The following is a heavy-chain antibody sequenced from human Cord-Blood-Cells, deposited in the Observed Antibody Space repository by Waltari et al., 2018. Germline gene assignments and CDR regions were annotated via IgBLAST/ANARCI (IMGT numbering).Heavy chain of an antibody. CDR2: ISSSSSTI. CDR1: GFTFSSYI. V-gene: IGHV3-48*01. J-gene: IGHJ4*02. CDR3: ARDLSAVIAAAGEFDY. D-gene: IGHD6-13*01. Sequence: EVQLVESGGGLVQPGGSLRLSCAASGFTFSSYIMNWVRQAPGKGLEWVSYISSSSSTIYYADSVKGRFTISRDNAKNSLYLQMNSLRAEDTAVYYCARDLSAVIAAAGEFDYWGQGTLVTVSS.